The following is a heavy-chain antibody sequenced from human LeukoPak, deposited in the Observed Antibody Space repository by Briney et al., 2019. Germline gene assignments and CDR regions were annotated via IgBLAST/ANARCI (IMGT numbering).Heavy chain of an antibody. CDR2: XXXSDRTT. CDR1: GXTLSSXS. CDR3: ARVGGAILLLGEDGMDV. Sequence: XGAXXLSXXASGXTLSSXSMNWXXXXPGXXXXXXSYXXXSDRTTDLADSVRGRFTISRDNAKNSLYLQMDSLRAEDTAVYYCARVGGAILLLGEDGMDVWGQGTTVIVSS. V-gene: IGHV3-48*04. D-gene: IGHD2-15*01. J-gene: IGHJ6*02.